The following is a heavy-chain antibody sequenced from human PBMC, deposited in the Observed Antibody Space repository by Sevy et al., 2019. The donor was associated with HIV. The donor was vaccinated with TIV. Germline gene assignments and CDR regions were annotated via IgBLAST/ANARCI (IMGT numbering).Heavy chain of an antibody. D-gene: IGHD3-16*01. Sequence: RGSLRLSCAASGFIFSNSWMTWVRQAPGKGLEWVGHIKRKADGETTDYAAPVKGRFTISRDDSKSTLYLQMNSLKTEDTAVYYCFETFTEFDYWGQGTLVTVSS. CDR3: FETFTEFDY. V-gene: IGHV3-15*01. J-gene: IGHJ4*02. CDR1: GFIFSNSW. CDR2: IKRKADGETT.